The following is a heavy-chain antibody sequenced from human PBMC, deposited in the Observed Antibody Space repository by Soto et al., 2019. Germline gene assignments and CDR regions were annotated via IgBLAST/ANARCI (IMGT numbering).Heavy chain of an antibody. CDR3: ARGAFCGGAPGCRDMDV. D-gene: IGHD2-21*01. CDR2: ISAYNGNK. V-gene: IGHV1-18*01. CDR1: GYKFISHS. Sequence: QIQLVQSGGEVKKPGASVKVSCKSSGYKFISHSITWVRQAPGQGLEWMGRISAYNGNKNYAQKLQGRVTMTTDTSTRTAYMELRSLRSDDTAVYYCARGAFCGGAPGCRDMDVWGQGTTVTVSS. J-gene: IGHJ6*02.